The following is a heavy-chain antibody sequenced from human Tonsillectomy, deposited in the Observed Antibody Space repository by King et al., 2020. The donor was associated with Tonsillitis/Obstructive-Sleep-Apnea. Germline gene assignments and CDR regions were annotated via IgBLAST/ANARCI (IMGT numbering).Heavy chain of an antibody. Sequence: VQLVESGGGMAQPGGSLRLSCAASGFSFSSHETHWVRPAPAQALESLPYLPSSGSTISSADSVKGRFTRSRDNAKNSLYLQMNSLRAEDTAVYYCAGEGRWVDPWGQGTLVTVSA. CDR1: GFSFSSHE. D-gene: IGHD3-10*01. CDR2: LPSSGSTI. CDR3: AGEGRWVDP. V-gene: IGHV3-48*03. J-gene: IGHJ5*02.